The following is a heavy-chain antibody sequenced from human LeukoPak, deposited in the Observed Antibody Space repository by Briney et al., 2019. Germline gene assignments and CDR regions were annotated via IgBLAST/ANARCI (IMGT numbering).Heavy chain of an antibody. Sequence: GASVKVSCKASGYTFTGYYMHWVRQAPGQGLEWMGWINPNSGGTNYAQKFQGRVTTTRDTSISTAYMELSRLRSDDTAVYYCARDYGDYRMYYFDYWGQGTLVTVSS. CDR2: INPNSGGT. V-gene: IGHV1-2*02. CDR1: GYTFTGYY. CDR3: ARDYGDYRMYYFDY. D-gene: IGHD4-17*01. J-gene: IGHJ4*02.